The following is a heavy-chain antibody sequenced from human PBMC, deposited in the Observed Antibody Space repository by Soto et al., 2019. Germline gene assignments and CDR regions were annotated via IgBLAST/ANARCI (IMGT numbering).Heavy chain of an antibody. J-gene: IGHJ4*02. CDR2: LSGSGGST. V-gene: IGHV3-23*01. CDR3: AKDRAVAGTSDY. Sequence: GGSLRLSCAASGFIFRSYAMSWVRQAPGKGLEWVSALSGSGGSTYYADSVKGRFTISRDNSKNTLYLQMNSLRAEDTAVYYCAKDRAVAGTSDYWGQGTLVTVSS. CDR1: GFIFRSYA. D-gene: IGHD6-19*01.